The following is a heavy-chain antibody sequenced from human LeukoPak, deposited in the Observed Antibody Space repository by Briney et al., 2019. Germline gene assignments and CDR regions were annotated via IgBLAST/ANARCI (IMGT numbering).Heavy chain of an antibody. D-gene: IGHD2-2*01. V-gene: IGHV4-61*02. CDR2: IYTSGST. J-gene: IGHJ3*02. CDR1: GGSISSGSYY. Sequence: NPSQTLSLTCTVSGGSISSGSYYWSWIRQPAGRGLEWIVRIYTSGSTNYNPSLKSRVTISVDTSKNQFSLKLSSVTAADTAVYYCARDRTRYCSSTSCYLDAFDIWGQGTMVTVSS. CDR3: ARDRTRYCSSTSCYLDAFDI.